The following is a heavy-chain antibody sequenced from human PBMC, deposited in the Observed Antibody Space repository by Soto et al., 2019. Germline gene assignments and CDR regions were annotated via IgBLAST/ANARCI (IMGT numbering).Heavy chain of an antibody. CDR2: IYYSGST. CDR1: GGSVSSYY. Sequence: QVQLQESGPGLVRPSETLSLTCNVSGGSVSSYYWNWIRQPPGKGLEWIGYIYYSGSTIYNPSLKSRVTISVDTSKNHLSLKLTSVTAADTALYYCARDDGLAFDIWGQGTMVAVSS. CDR3: ARDDGLAFDI. D-gene: IGHD4-17*01. V-gene: IGHV4-59*02. J-gene: IGHJ3*02.